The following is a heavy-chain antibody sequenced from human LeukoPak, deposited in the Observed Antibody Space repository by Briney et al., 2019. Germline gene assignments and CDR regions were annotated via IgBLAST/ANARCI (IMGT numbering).Heavy chain of an antibody. Sequence: ASVTFSCKASGYTFSDYDINWVRQAAGQGLEWMGWMNPITGSTGYVQKFRGRIIMTRDTSITTAFMELTSLTSDDTAIYYCARVKRFPTVWFDPWGQGTLVSVSS. J-gene: IGHJ5*02. CDR2: MNPITGST. CDR3: ARVKRFPTVWFDP. D-gene: IGHD3-10*01. V-gene: IGHV1-8*01. CDR1: GYTFSDYD.